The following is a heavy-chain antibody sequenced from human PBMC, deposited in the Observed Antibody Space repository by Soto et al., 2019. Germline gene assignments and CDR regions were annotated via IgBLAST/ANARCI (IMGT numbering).Heavy chain of an antibody. Sequence: SETLSLTCTVSGGSITSGGSFWSWIRQHPGKGPEWIAFIGYSGATSYSPSLASRVTISADTYKSQFSLNLRSVTAVDTAVYYCARGGASSKWFAPWGQGTLVTVSS. CDR2: IGYSGAT. CDR1: GGSITSGGSF. J-gene: IGHJ5*02. D-gene: IGHD2-15*01. CDR3: ARGGASSKWFAP. V-gene: IGHV4-31*03.